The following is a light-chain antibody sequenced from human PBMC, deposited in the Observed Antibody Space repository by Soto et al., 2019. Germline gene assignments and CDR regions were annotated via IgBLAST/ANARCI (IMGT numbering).Light chain of an antibody. CDR1: QTISSW. CDR3: QPYNSYSEA. Sequence: DIQMTQSPSTLSGSVGDRVTITCRASQTISSWLAWYQQKPWKAPKLLIYKASTLKSGVPSRFSGSGSGTEITLTISSLQPDDFATYYCQPYNSYSEAFGQGTKVDIK. J-gene: IGKJ1*01. CDR2: KAS. V-gene: IGKV1-5*03.